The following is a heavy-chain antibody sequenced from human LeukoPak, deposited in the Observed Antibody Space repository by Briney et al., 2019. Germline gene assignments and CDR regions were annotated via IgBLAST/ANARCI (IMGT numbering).Heavy chain of an antibody. CDR2: IYYSGST. CDR3: ARDRRKNGMDV. D-gene: IGHD1-14*01. J-gene: IGHJ6*02. CDR1: GGSISSYY. V-gene: IGHV4-59*01. Sequence: SETLSLTCTVSGGSISSYYWSWIRQPPGKGLEWIGYIYYSGSTNYNPSLKSRVTISVDTSKNQLSLKLSSVTAADTAVYYCARDRRKNGMDVWGQGTTVTVSS.